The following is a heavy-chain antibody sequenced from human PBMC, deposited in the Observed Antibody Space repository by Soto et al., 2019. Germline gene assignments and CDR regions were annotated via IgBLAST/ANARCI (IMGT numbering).Heavy chain of an antibody. J-gene: IGHJ3*02. Sequence: QVQLVESGGGVVQPGRSLRLSCAASGFTFSSYAMHWVRQAPGKGLEWVAVISYDGSNKYYADSVKGRITISRDNSKNTLYLHMNSLRAEDTAVYYCASDDPPEPGDSYGFGAFAIWGQGTMVTVSS. CDR3: ASDDPPEPGDSYGFGAFAI. D-gene: IGHD5-18*01. CDR1: GFTFSSYA. V-gene: IGHV3-30-3*01. CDR2: ISYDGSNK.